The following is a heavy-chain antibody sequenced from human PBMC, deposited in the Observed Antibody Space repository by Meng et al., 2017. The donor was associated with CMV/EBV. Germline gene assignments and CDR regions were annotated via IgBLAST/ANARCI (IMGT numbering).Heavy chain of an antibody. CDR2: IYYSGST. V-gene: IGHV4-59*01. D-gene: IGHD3-3*01. Sequence: GSLRLSCTVSGSSISSYYWSWIRQPPGKGLEWIWYIYYSGSTNYNPSLKSRVTISVDTSKNQFSLKLSSVTAADTAVYYCARIGQYYDFWSGYYPYWYFDLWGRGTLVTVSS. CDR1: GSSISSYY. CDR3: ARIGQYYDFWSGYYPYWYFDL. J-gene: IGHJ2*01.